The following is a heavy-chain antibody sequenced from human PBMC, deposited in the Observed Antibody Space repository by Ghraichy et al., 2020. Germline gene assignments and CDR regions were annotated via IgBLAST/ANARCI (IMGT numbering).Heavy chain of an antibody. D-gene: IGHD3-22*01. CDR1: GGSISSSNW. J-gene: IGHJ5*02. V-gene: IGHV4-4*02. CDR2: IYHSGST. Sequence: SETLSLTCAVSGGSISSSNWWSWVRQPPGKGLEWIGEIYHSGSTNYNPSLKSRVTISVDKSKNQFSLKLSSVTAADTAVYYCARVGEAGYDSSGWFDPWGQGTLVTVSS. CDR3: ARVGEAGYDSSGWFDP.